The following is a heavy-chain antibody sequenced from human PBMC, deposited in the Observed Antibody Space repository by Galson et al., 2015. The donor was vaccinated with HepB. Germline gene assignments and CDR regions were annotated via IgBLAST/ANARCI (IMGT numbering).Heavy chain of an antibody. CDR1: GYTFTTNG. CDR2: ISAHSGDT. CDR3: ARDRDYRLDY. V-gene: IGHV1-18*04. Sequence: SVKVSCKASGYTFTTNGISWVRQAPGQGLEWMGWISAHSGDTKDAQKLQGRVTMTRDTSTSTVYVELRSLRSDDTAAYYCARDRDYRLDYWGQGTLVTVSS. J-gene: IGHJ4*02. D-gene: IGHD4/OR15-4a*01.